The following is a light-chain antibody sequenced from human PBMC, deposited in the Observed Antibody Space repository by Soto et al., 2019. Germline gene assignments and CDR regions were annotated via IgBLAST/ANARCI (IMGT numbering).Light chain of an antibody. V-gene: IGKV3-11*01. CDR3: QQRSNWPPLFT. CDR1: QSVSSY. Sequence: EIVLTQSPATLSLSPGERATLSCRASQSVSSYLAWYQQKPGQAPRLLIYDASNRATGIPARFSGSGYGTDFTLTISRLEPEDCSVYYCQQRSNWPPLFTCGPGTKVDIK. CDR2: DAS. J-gene: IGKJ3*01.